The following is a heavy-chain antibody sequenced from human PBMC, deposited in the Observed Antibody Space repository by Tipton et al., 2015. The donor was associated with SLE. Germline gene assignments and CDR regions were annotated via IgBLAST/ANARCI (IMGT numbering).Heavy chain of an antibody. CDR2: VYYSGST. J-gene: IGHJ4*02. CDR3: ARRRPTAIDY. V-gene: IGHV4-59*08. D-gene: IGHD1-1*01. Sequence: GLVKPSETLSLTCTVSGGSISSHYWSWIRQPPGKGLEWIGDVYYSGSTNYNPSLKSRVTISVDKSVNQFSLKLRSLTAADTALYYCARRRPTAIDYWGQGTLVTVSS. CDR1: GGSISSHY.